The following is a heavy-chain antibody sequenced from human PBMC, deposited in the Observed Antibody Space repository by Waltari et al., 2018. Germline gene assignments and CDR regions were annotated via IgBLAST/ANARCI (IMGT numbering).Heavy chain of an antibody. CDR3: AREGGTSGYSGYFDT. J-gene: IGHJ4*02. Sequence: PLVESGGGGVQHGRSLRLSCAAPGFTFSNHILHWVRRAPGKGLEWVAAISYDGFSKYYADSVKGRFTIAGDTSKTTVNLQMNSLNTEDTAVYYCAREGGTSGYSGYFDTWGQGTLVTVSS. CDR2: ISYDGFSK. D-gene: IGHD2-2*01. CDR1: GFTFSNHI. V-gene: IGHV3-30-3*01.